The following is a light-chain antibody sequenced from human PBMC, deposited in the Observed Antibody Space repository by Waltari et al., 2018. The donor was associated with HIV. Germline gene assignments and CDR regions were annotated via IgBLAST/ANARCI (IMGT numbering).Light chain of an antibody. Sequence: QSALTQPRSVSGSPGQSVTISCTGTSSDVGDYSYVSWYQQYPGKAPKFMIYDVNTRPSGIPDRFSGSKSGNTTSLTISGLQAEDEADYYCCSYAGRYTWVFGGGTKLTVL. V-gene: IGLV2-11*01. J-gene: IGLJ3*02. CDR2: DVN. CDR1: SSDVGDYSY. CDR3: CSYAGRYTWV.